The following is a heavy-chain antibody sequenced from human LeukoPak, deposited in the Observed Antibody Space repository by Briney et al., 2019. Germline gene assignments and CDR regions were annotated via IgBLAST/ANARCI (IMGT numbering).Heavy chain of an antibody. CDR1: GGSISSSSYY. Sequence: SETLSLTCTVSGGSISSSSYYWGWIRQPPGKGLEWIGSIYYRGSSYYNPSLKSRVTISVDTSKNQFSLRLSSVTVADTAVYYCANAASYSVDYWGQGTLVTVSS. D-gene: IGHD1-26*01. CDR3: ANAASYSVDY. V-gene: IGHV4-39*01. J-gene: IGHJ4*02. CDR2: IYYRGSS.